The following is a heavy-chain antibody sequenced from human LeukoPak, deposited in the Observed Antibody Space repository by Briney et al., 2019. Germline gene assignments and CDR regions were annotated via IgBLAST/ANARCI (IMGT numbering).Heavy chain of an antibody. D-gene: IGHD2-21*01. J-gene: IGHJ3*02. V-gene: IGHV4-30-2*01. Sequence: SETLSLTCTVSGAFISSGIFYWSWIRQPPGKGLEWIGYIYHSGSTYYNPSLKSRVTISVDRSKNQFSLKLSSVTAADTAVYYCARVVVAYAFDIWGQGTMVTVSS. CDR3: ARVVVAYAFDI. CDR1: GAFISSGIFY. CDR2: IYHSGST.